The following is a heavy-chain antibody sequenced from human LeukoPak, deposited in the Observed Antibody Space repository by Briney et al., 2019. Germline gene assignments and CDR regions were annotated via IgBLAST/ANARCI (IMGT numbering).Heavy chain of an antibody. D-gene: IGHD3-3*01. CDR3: ARDKYYDFWSGYYYYYYMDV. V-gene: IGHV3-48*04. CDR1: GFTFSSYS. CDR2: ISSSSSTI. J-gene: IGHJ6*03. Sequence: GGSLRLSCAASGFTFSSYSMNWVRRAPGKGLEWVSYISSSSSTIYCADSVKGRFTISRDNAKNSLYLQMNSLRAEDTAVYYCARDKYYDFWSGYYYYYYMDVWGKGTTVTVSS.